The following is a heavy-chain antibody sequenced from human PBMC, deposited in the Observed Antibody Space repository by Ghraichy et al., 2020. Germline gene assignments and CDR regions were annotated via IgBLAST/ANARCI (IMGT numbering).Heavy chain of an antibody. V-gene: IGHV3-7*01. CDR1: GFSFSSYW. CDR3: ARGAGITDALDV. D-gene: IGHD6-25*01. Sequence: GESLNISCAASGFSFSSYWMTWVRQAPGKGLEWVANINQDGSDDFCVDSLKGRFTISRDNGKDSLYLQINSLRVEDMAVYYCARGAGITDALDVWGHGTRVSFSS. CDR2: INQDGSDD. J-gene: IGHJ3*01.